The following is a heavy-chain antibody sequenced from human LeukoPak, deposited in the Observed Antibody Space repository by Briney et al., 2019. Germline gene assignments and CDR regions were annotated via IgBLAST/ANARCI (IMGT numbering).Heavy chain of an antibody. V-gene: IGHV1-69*04. D-gene: IGHD3-22*01. CDR1: GASFNTYG. J-gene: IGHJ6*02. CDR2: IIPMLGVT. Sequence: SVKVSCKASGASFNTYGLSWVREAPGQGLEWMGRIIPMLGVTDYAQKFQGRVTITADKSTTTAYMELSSLRSEDTAVCYCAADYYDSSGYLARHYRYYAMDDWGQGTAVIVSS. CDR3: AADYYDSSGYLARHYRYYAMDD.